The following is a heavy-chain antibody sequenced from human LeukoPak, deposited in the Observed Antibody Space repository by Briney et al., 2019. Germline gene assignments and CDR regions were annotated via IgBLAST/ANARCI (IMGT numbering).Heavy chain of an antibody. CDR2: IIPILGIA. D-gene: IGHD3-10*01. CDR1: GGTFSSYA. J-gene: IGHJ4*02. Sequence: SVKVSCKASGGTFSSYAISWVRQAPGQGLEWMGRIIPILGIANYAQKFQGRVTITADKSTSTAYMELSSLRSEDTAVYYCASYYYGSGSYPFDYWGQGTLVTVSS. V-gene: IGHV1-69*04. CDR3: ASYYYGSGSYPFDY.